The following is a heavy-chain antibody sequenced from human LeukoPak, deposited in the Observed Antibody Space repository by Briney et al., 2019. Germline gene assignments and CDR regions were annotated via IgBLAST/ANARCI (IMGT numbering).Heavy chain of an antibody. CDR2: IYYSGST. D-gene: IGHD3-16*01. V-gene: IGHV4-59*01. J-gene: IGHJ4*02. CDR3: ARDLMSGGGGY. Sequence: SETLSLTCTVSGGSISSYYWSWIRQPPGKGLEWIGYIYYSGSTNYNPSLKSRVTISVDTSKNQFSLKLSSVTAADTAVYYCARDLMSGGGGYWGQGTLVTVSS. CDR1: GGSISSYY.